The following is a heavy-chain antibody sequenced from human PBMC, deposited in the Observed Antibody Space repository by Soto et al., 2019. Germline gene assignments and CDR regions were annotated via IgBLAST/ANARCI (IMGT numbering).Heavy chain of an antibody. CDR3: AKDSSKYYYDSSGYRPH. CDR2: ISWNSGSI. J-gene: IGHJ4*02. D-gene: IGHD3-22*01. CDR1: GFTFDDYA. Sequence: PGGSLRLSCAASGFTFDDYAMHWVRQAPGKGLEWVSGISWNSGSIGYADSVKGRFTISRDNAKNSLYLQMNSLRAEDTALYYCAKDSSKYYYDSSGYRPHWGKGTLVTVSS. V-gene: IGHV3-9*01.